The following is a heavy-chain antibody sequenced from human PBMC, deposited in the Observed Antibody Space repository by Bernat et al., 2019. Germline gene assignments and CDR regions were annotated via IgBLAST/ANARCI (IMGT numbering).Heavy chain of an antibody. D-gene: IGHD2-2*01. CDR2: IKEDGSEK. CDR3: ARGGYCSSTSCYVGYFDY. Sequence: EVQLVESGGGLVQPGGSLRLSCAASGFTFSRYWMSWVRQAPGKGLEWVANIKEDGSEKYFVDSVKGRFTISRDNAKNSLYLQMNSLRAEDTAVYYCARGGYCSSTSCYVGYFDYWGQGTLVPVSS. CDR1: GFTFSRYW. V-gene: IGHV3-7*04. J-gene: IGHJ4*02.